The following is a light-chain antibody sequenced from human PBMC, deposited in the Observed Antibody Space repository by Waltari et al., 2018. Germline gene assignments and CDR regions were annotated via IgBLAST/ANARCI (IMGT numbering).Light chain of an antibody. V-gene: IGLV2-14*01. Sequence: QSALTQPASVSGSPGQSITISCTGTSSDVGFYDFVSWFQQHPGKAPKVMIYKVNNRPSGVSNSFSGSKSGATASRTISGLQDEDEADYYCSSYTRSSYGVFGGGTQLTVL. CDR2: KVN. CDR1: SSDVGFYDF. J-gene: IGLJ3*02. CDR3: SSYTRSSYGV.